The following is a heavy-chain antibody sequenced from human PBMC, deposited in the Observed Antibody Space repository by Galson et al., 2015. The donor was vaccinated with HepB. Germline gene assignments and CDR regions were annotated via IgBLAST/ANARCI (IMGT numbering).Heavy chain of an antibody. CDR3: ARAYDYGDFHFDY. CDR2: ISSSSSYT. D-gene: IGHD4-17*01. J-gene: IGHJ4*02. CDR1: GFTFSDYY. V-gene: IGHV3-11*06. Sequence: SLRLSCAASGFTFSDYYMSWIRQAPGKGLEWVSYISSSSSYTNYADSVKGRFTISRDNAKNSLYLQMNSLRAEDTAVYYCARAYDYGDFHFDYWGQGTLVTVSS.